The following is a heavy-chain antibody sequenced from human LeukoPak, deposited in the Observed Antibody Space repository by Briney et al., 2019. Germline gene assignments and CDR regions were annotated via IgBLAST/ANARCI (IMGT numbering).Heavy chain of an antibody. CDR1: GFTFSSYS. Sequence: GGSLRLSCAASGFTFSSYSMNWVRQAPGKGLEWVSNISWSSGTIYYADSVKGRFTISRDNAKNSLYLQMNSLRDEDTAVYYCARETIAAAASFDYWGQGTLVTVSS. CDR3: ARETIAAAASFDY. J-gene: IGHJ4*02. D-gene: IGHD6-13*01. CDR2: ISWSSGTI. V-gene: IGHV3-48*02.